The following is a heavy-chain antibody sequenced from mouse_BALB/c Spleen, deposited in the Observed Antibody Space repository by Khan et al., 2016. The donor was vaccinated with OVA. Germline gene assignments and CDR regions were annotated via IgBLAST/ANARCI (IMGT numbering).Heavy chain of an antibody. D-gene: IGHD1-1*01. CDR1: GFTFSTYG. J-gene: IGHJ3*01. CDR2: VCSGGSYT. Sequence: EVELVESGGDLVKPGGSLKLSCAASGFTFSTYGMSWVRQTPDKRLEWVATVCSGGSYTYYPDSVKGRFTISRDNAKNTLYLQMSSLKSEDTAMFYCARLAYYYDSEGFAYWGQGTLVTVSA. V-gene: IGHV5-6*01. CDR3: ARLAYYYDSEGFAY.